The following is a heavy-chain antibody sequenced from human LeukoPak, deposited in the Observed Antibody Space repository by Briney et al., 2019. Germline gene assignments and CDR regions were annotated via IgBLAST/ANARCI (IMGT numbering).Heavy chain of an antibody. CDR1: GGTFISYT. CDR2: IIPILGIA. V-gene: IGHV1-69*02. CDR3: ARVGTWGTHSSGYYGGGFFDY. Sequence: GSSVKVSCKASGGTFISYTISWVRQAPGQGLEWMGRIIPILGIANYAQKFQGRVTITADKSTSTAYMELSSLRSEDTAVYYCARVGTWGTHSSGYYGGGFFDYWGQGTLVTVSS. J-gene: IGHJ4*02. D-gene: IGHD3-22*01.